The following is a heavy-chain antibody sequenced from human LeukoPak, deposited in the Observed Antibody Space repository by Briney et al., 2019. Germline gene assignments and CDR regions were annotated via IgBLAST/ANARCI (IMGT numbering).Heavy chain of an antibody. J-gene: IGHJ4*02. CDR2: IKQDGNEK. Sequence: PGGSLRLSCAASGFRFNTFWMSWVRQAPGKGLEWVANIKQDGNEKYYADSVKGRFTISRDNGKKSPYLQMNSLRAEDTAVYYCARHLSGVTGYTYGRGIDYWGQGTLVTVSS. V-gene: IGHV3-7*01. CDR3: ARHLSGVTGYTYGRGIDY. CDR1: GFRFNTFW. D-gene: IGHD5-18*01.